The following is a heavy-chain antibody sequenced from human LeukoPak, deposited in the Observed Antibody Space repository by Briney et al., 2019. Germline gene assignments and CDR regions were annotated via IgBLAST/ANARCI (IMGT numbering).Heavy chain of an antibody. J-gene: IGHJ4*02. V-gene: IGHV3-33*01. CDR3: ARESRSSGLFDY. Sequence: PGGSLRLSCAASGFIFSSYAIHWVRQAPGKGLEWVADIRYDGSNKNYADSVKGRFTISRDTSKNTLYLQMSGLRAEDTAVYFCARESRSSGLFDYWGQGTLVTVSP. CDR2: IRYDGSNK. D-gene: IGHD6-19*01. CDR1: GFIFSSYA.